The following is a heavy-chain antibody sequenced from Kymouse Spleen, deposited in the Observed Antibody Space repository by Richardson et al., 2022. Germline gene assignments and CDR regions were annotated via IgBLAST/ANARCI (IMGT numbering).Heavy chain of an antibody. V-gene: IGHV4-34*01. Sequence: QVQLQQWGAGLLKPSETLSLTCAVYGGSFSGYYWSWIRQPPGKGLEWIGEINHSGSTNYNPSLKSRVTISVDTSKNQFSLKLSSVTAADTAVYYCAREVSSSWSYFDYWGQGTLVTVSS. CDR2: INHSGST. J-gene: IGHJ4*02. CDR1: GGSFSGYY. CDR3: AREVSSSWSYFDY. D-gene: IGHD6-13*01.